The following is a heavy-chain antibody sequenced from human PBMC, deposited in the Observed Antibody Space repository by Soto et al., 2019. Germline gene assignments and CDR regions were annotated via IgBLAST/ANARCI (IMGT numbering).Heavy chain of an antibody. Sequence: SETLSLTCTVSGGSISSQYWSWIRQPPGKGLEWIGYIYYSGFTDYNPSLKSRVTISEDTSKNQFSLRLTSVTAADTAVYYCARDQNSSGYLDSWGPGILVTGLL. J-gene: IGHJ4*02. CDR2: IYYSGFT. V-gene: IGHV4-59*11. D-gene: IGHD3-22*01. CDR1: GGSISSQY. CDR3: ARDQNSSGYLDS.